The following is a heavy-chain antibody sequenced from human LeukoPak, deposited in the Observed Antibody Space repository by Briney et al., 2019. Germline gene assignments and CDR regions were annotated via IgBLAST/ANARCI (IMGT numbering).Heavy chain of an antibody. CDR2: ISSSSSYI. J-gene: IGHJ4*02. V-gene: IGHV3-21*01. Sequence: GRSLRLSCAASGFTFSSYSMNWVRQAPGKGLEWVSSISSSSSYIYYADSVKGRFTISRDNAKNSLYLQMNSLRAEDTAVYYCARGDSSSWFMVPTDYWGQGTLVTVSS. CDR1: GFTFSSYS. CDR3: ARGDSSSWFMVPTDY. D-gene: IGHD6-13*01.